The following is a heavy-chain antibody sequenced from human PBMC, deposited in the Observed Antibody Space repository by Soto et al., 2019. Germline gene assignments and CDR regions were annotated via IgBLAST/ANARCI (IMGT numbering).Heavy chain of an antibody. V-gene: IGHV3-23*01. D-gene: IGHD3-10*01. Sequence: GGSLRLSCAASGFTFSTYAMSWVRQAPEKGLEWVSVITSTGGDTLSADSVKGRITISRDNTKNTLYLQMNSLRAEDAAIYYCARASGENYPGSRGFDYWGQGTRVTVSS. J-gene: IGHJ4*02. CDR1: GFTFSTYA. CDR3: ARASGENYPGSRGFDY. CDR2: ITSTGGDT.